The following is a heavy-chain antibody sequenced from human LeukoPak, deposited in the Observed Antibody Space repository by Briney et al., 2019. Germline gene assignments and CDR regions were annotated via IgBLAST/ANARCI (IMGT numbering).Heavy chain of an antibody. V-gene: IGHV4-59*01. CDR3: ARTAVLRYFDWFQGFDP. Sequence: SETLSLTCTVSGGSISSYYWSWLRQPPGKGLEWIGYIYYSGSTNYNPSLKSRVTISVDTSKNQFSLKLSSVTAADTAVYYCARTAVLRYFDWFQGFDPWGQGTLVTVSS. CDR2: IYYSGST. J-gene: IGHJ5*02. CDR1: GGSISSYY. D-gene: IGHD3-9*01.